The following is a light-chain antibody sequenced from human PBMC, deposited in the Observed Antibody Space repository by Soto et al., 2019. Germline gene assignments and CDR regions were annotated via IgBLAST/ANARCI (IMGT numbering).Light chain of an antibody. CDR2: DVS. J-gene: IGKJ1*01. V-gene: IGKV1-5*01. CDR1: QSINTW. CDR3: QQYQTYSRT. Sequence: DIPMTQSPSTVSASVGDRITITCRASQSINTWLAWYRQRPGEAPQLLIYDVSTLAIGVPSRFSGSGSGTDFTLSISRLQPDDFATFYCQQYQTYSRTFGQGTKVEVK.